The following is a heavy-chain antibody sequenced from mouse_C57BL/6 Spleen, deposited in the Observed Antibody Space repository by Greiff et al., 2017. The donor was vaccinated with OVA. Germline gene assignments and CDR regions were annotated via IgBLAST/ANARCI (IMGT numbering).Heavy chain of an antibody. CDR1: GYSFTDSN. Sequence: EVQLQQSGPELVKPGASVKISCKASGYSFTDSNMNWVKPSNGKSLEWIGVINPNYGATSYNQKFKGKATLTVAQSSSTAYMQLNSLTSDDSAVYYCARDVYPWAMDYWGQGTSVTVSS. CDR3: ARDVYPWAMDY. V-gene: IGHV1-39*01. J-gene: IGHJ4*01. CDR2: INPNYGAT.